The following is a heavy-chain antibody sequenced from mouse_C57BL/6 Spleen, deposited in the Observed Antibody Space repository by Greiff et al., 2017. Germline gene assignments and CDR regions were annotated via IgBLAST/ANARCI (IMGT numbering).Heavy chain of an antibody. D-gene: IGHD2-2*01. CDR3: ARHGYHWYFDV. CDR1: GFTFSDYG. Sequence: EVQVVESGGGLVKPGGSLKLSCAASGFTFSDYGMHWVRQAPEKGLEWVAYISSGSSTIYYADTVKGRFTISRDNAKNTLFLQMTSLRSEDTAMYYCARHGYHWYFDVWGTGTTVTVSS. V-gene: IGHV5-17*01. J-gene: IGHJ1*03. CDR2: ISSGSSTI.